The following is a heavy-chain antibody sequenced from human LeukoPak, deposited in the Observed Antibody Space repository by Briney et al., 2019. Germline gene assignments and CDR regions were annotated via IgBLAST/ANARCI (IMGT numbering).Heavy chain of an antibody. V-gene: IGHV3-7*01. CDR2: IKQDGGEK. CDR3: ARVGARQILEY. D-gene: IGHD4-17*01. CDR1: GFTFRSYA. Sequence: PGGSLRLSCAASGFTFRSYAMSWVRQAPGKGLEWVANIKQDGGEKYYLDSVKGRFTVSRDNAKNSLYLQMNSLRAEDTAVYYCARVGARQILEYWGQGTLVTVSS. J-gene: IGHJ4*02.